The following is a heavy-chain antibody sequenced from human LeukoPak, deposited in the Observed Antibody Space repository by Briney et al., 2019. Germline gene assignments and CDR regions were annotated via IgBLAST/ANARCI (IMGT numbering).Heavy chain of an antibody. Sequence: PGGSLRLSCAASGFTFSSFGMSWVRQAPGKGLEWVSAISGSGVSTYYADSVKGRFTISRDNSKNSLYLQMNSLRAEDTAVYYCAKGLSGWYAFFDYWGQGTLVTVSS. D-gene: IGHD6-19*01. CDR3: AKGLSGWYAFFDY. V-gene: IGHV3-23*01. CDR2: ISGSGVST. J-gene: IGHJ4*02. CDR1: GFTFSSFG.